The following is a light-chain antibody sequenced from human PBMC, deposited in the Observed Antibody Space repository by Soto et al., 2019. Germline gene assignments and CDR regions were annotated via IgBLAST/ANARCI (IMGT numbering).Light chain of an antibody. CDR3: QQYHRYWQ. Sequence: DIHMNHDPTTLSATFRKRVTITFRDSQSISGWLAWYQQKPGEAPKLLIYDASSLESGVPQRFSGSGSGTEFTLTISSLQTDDISTYYCQQYHRYWQFAEGSKVAIK. V-gene: IGKV1-5*01. J-gene: IGKJ4*02. CDR2: DAS. CDR1: QSISGW.